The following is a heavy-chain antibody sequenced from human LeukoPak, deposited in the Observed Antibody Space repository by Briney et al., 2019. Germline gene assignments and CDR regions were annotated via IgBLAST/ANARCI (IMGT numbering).Heavy chain of an antibody. V-gene: IGHV4-59*12. Sequence: SETLSLTCTVSGGSISDYYWSWIRQPPGKGLEWIGCFSNSGTTNYNPSLKSRVTMSVDTSKNQFSLKLSSVTAADTAVYYCARGSNWGDYWGQGTLVTVSS. D-gene: IGHD7-27*01. J-gene: IGHJ4*02. CDR1: GGSISDYY. CDR2: FSNSGTT. CDR3: ARGSNWGDY.